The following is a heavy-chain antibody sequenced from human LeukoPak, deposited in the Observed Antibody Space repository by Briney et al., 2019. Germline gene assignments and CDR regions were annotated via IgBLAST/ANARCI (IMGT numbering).Heavy chain of an antibody. V-gene: IGHV4-59*01. CDR3: ARAEYCSSTSCPYFDY. Sequence: SETLSLTCTVSGGSISSYYWSWIRQPPGKGLEWIGYIYYSGSTNYNPSLKSRVTISVDTSKNQFSLKLSSVTAADTAVYYCARAEYCSSTSCPYFDYWGQGTLVTVSS. D-gene: IGHD2-2*01. CDR2: IYYSGST. J-gene: IGHJ4*02. CDR1: GGSISSYY.